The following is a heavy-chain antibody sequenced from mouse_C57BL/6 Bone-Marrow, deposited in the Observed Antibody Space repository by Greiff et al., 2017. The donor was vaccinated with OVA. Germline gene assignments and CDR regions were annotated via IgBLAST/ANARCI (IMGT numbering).Heavy chain of an antibody. J-gene: IGHJ3*01. Sequence: QVQLQQSGAELARPGASVKLSCKASGYTFTSYGISWVKQRTGQGLEWIGEIYPRSGNTYYNEKFTGKATLTADKSSSTAYMELRSLTSEDSAVYFCARGLLWLRRGFAYWGQGTLVTVSA. V-gene: IGHV1-81*01. CDR2: IYPRSGNT. CDR1: GYTFTSYG. D-gene: IGHD2-2*01. CDR3: ARGLLWLRRGFAY.